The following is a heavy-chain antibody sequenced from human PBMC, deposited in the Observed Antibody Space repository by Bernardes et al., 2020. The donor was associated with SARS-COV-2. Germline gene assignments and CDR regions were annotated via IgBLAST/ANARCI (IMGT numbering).Heavy chain of an antibody. CDR1: GNTFSSYD. Sequence: VGWEASGNTFSSYDINWVRQATGQGLEWMGWMNPNSGNTGYAQKFQGRVTMTRNTSISTAYMELSSLRSEDTAVYYCARALRRRNMIVVVHLYYFDYWGQGPLVTVSS. CDR3: ARALRRRNMIVVVHLYYFDY. D-gene: IGHD3-22*01. CDR2: MNPNSGNT. V-gene: IGHV1-8*01. J-gene: IGHJ4*02.